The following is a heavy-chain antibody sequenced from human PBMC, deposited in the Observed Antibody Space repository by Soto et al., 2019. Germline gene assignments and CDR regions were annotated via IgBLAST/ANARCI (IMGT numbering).Heavy chain of an antibody. CDR1: GFTFSSYN. CDR2: ISTISTI. D-gene: IGHD3-22*01. V-gene: IGHV3-48*01. Sequence: EVQLVESGGGLVQPGGSLRLSCAVSGFTFSSYNMNWVRQAPGKGLEWVSYISTISTIYYADSVKGRFTISRDNAKNSLYLQMNSRRAEDTAVYYCAREGDSSGWYNWFDPWGQGTLVTVSS. CDR3: AREGDSSGWYNWFDP. J-gene: IGHJ5*02.